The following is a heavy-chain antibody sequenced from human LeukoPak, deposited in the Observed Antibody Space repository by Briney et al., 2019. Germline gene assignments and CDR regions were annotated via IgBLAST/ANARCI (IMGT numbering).Heavy chain of an antibody. D-gene: IGHD3/OR15-3a*01. Sequence: GGSLRLSCAASGFTFSRYWMHWVRQAPGKGLLWVSRINSDGSSTYYADSVKGRFTTSRDNAKNALHLQMNSLTAVDTAVYYCVLDLFSSFAFDIWGQGTMVTVSS. CDR2: INSDGSST. CDR3: VLDLFSSFAFDI. J-gene: IGHJ3*02. CDR1: GFTFSRYW. V-gene: IGHV3-74*01.